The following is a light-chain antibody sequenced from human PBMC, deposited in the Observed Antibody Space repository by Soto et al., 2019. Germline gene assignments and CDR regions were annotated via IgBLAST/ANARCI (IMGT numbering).Light chain of an antibody. CDR1: QSCSSY. V-gene: IGKV3-11*01. CDR2: GAS. CDR3: QQHGSSGT. Sequence: EIVLTQSPATLSLAAWERAAVSCRASQSCSSYLAWYQQKPGQAPRLLIYGASNRATGIPARFSGSGSGTDFTLTISSLEPEDFAVYYCQQHGSSGTFGQGTKVDIK. J-gene: IGKJ1*01.